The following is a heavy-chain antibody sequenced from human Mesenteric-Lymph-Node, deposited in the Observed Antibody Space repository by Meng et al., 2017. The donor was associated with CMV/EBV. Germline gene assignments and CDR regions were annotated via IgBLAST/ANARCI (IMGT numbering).Heavy chain of an antibody. CDR1: TFTFSDYY. V-gene: IGHV3-11*04. CDR3: ARDRLLYPDY. D-gene: IGHD3-3*01. CDR2: ISSSSSTI. J-gene: IGHJ4*02. Sequence: GGSLRLSCAASTFTFSDYYMTWIRQAPGKGLEWVSYISSSSSTIYYADSVKGRFTISRDNAKNSLYLQMNSLRAEDTAVYYCARDRLLYPDYWGQGTLVTVSS.